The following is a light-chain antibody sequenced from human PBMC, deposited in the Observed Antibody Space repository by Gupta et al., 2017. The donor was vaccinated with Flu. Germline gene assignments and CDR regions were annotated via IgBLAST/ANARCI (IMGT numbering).Light chain of an antibody. Sequence: SSDIVAYHFVNWYQQYPGKAPNLLIYEDDTRTSGVSYRFSGSKSGNTASLTISGLQTDDEADYYCSLCESSSPLIVFGGGTKVTVL. CDR3: SLCESSSPLIV. V-gene: IGLV2-14*01. J-gene: IGLJ6*01. CDR1: SSDIVAYHF. CDR2: EDD.